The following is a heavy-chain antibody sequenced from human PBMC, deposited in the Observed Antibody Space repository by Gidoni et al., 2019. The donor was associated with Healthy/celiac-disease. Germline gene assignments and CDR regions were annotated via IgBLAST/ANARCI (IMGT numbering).Heavy chain of an antibody. J-gene: IGHJ4*02. V-gene: IGHV3-48*03. CDR3: ARESIGTFGGVIVIYGAMDY. Sequence: EVQLVESGGGLVQPGGSLRLSCAASGFTFSSYEMNWVRQAPGKGLEWVSYISSSGSTIYYADSVKGRFNISRDNAKNSLYLQMNSLRAEDTAVYYCARESIGTFGGVIVIYGAMDYWGQGTLVTVSS. CDR1: GFTFSSYE. CDR2: ISSSGSTI. D-gene: IGHD3-16*02.